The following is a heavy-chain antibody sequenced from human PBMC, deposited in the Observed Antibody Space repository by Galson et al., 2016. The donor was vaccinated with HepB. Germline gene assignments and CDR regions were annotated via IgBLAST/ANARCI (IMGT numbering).Heavy chain of an antibody. D-gene: IGHD6-13*01. Sequence: SLRLSCAASGFAFSSYTMDWVRQAPGKGLEWVSSLSSSSTYKSYADSVRGRFTISRDNAKNSLYLQMNSLRAEDTAVYYCARPCIGSSSNWYGYGMDVWGQGTTVTVSS. V-gene: IGHV3-21*01. CDR3: ARPCIGSSSNWYGYGMDV. CDR2: LSSSSTYK. CDR1: GFAFSSYT. J-gene: IGHJ6*02.